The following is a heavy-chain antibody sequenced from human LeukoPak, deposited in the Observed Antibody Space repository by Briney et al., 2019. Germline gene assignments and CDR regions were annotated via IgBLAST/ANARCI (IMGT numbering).Heavy chain of an antibody. J-gene: IGHJ4*02. V-gene: IGHV5-51*01. CDR2: IYPGDSDT. D-gene: IGHD6-6*01. CDR3: ARFVEYSSSSGVLDY. Sequence: GESLKISCKGSEYSFTSYWIGWVRQMPGKGLEWMGIIYPGDSDTRYSPSFQGQVTISADKSISTAYLQWSSLKASDTAMYYCARFVEYSSSSGVLDYWGQGTLVTVSS. CDR1: EYSFTSYW.